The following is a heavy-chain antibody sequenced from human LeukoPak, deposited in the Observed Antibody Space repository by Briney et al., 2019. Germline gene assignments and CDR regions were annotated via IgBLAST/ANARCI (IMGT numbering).Heavy chain of an antibody. Sequence: TGGSLRLSCAASGFTVSSNYMSWVRQPPGKGLEWIGTIYYSGSTYYNPSLKSRVTISVDTSKNQFSLKLSSVTAADTAVYYCARVPTVTFFDYWGQGTLVTVSS. D-gene: IGHD4-17*01. V-gene: IGHV4-38-2*01. CDR2: IYYSGST. CDR3: ARVPTVTFFDY. J-gene: IGHJ4*02. CDR1: GFTVSSNY.